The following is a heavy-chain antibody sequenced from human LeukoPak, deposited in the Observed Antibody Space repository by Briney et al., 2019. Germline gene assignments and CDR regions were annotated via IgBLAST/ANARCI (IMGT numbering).Heavy chain of an antibody. D-gene: IGHD6-6*01. CDR1: GGSISRGSYY. Sequence: SETLSLTCTVSGGSISRGSYYWSWIRQPAGTELEWIGRIYTSGSTNYNPSLKSRVTISVDTSKNQFSLRLSAVTAADTAVYYCARDWGVSARPGYMDVWGKGTTVTVSS. J-gene: IGHJ6*03. CDR3: ARDWGVSARPGYMDV. V-gene: IGHV4-61*02. CDR2: IYTSGST.